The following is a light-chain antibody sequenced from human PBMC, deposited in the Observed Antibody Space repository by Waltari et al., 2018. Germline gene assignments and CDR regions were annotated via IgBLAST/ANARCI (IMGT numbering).Light chain of an antibody. CDR1: QSVNNY. V-gene: IGKV3-11*01. Sequence: EIVLTQSPATLSLFPGERATLPCRASQSVNNYLTWYQPKPGQPPRLLTYDASNRATSIPARFSGSGSGTDFTLTISSLEPEDFAVYFCQQHNSWPPIFTFGPGTKVDIK. CDR3: QQHNSWPPIFT. CDR2: DAS. J-gene: IGKJ3*01.